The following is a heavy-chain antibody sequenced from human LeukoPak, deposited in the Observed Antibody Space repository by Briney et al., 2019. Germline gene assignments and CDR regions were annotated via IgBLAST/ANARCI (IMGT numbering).Heavy chain of an antibody. J-gene: IGHJ4*02. CDR2: ISGSGGST. Sequence: PGGSLRLSCAASGFTFSSYAVSWVRQAPGKGLEWVSAISGSGGSTYYADSVKGRFTISRDNSKNTLYLQMNSLRAEDTAVYYCAKDEDEHIVVVTGFDYWGQGTLVTVSS. CDR1: GFTFSSYA. CDR3: AKDEDEHIVVVTGFDY. V-gene: IGHV3-23*01. D-gene: IGHD2-21*02.